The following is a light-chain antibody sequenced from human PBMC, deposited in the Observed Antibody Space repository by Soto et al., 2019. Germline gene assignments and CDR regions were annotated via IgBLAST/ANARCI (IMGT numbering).Light chain of an antibody. CDR3: QQYGSSPLT. CDR1: QGVSTW. Sequence: DIQMTQSPSSVSASVGDRVTITCRASQGVSTWLAWYQQKPGKAPNLLIYTASSLQSGVPSRFSGSGSGTDFTLTINGLQPEDFAVYYCQQYGSSPLTFGGGTKVELK. V-gene: IGKV1-12*01. CDR2: TAS. J-gene: IGKJ4*01.